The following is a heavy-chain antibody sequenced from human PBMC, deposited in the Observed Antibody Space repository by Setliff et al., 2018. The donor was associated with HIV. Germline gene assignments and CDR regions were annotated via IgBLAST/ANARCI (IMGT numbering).Heavy chain of an antibody. CDR1: GFTFSSYA. Sequence: GGSLRLSCAASGFTFSSYAMSWVRQAPGKGLEWVSAISGSGGSTYYADSVKGRFTISRDNSKNTLYLQMNSLRAEDTAVYYCAKAVDIVATAYYYMDVWGKGTTVTVSS. J-gene: IGHJ6*03. D-gene: IGHD5-12*01. CDR2: ISGSGGST. V-gene: IGHV3-23*01. CDR3: AKAVDIVATAYYYMDV.